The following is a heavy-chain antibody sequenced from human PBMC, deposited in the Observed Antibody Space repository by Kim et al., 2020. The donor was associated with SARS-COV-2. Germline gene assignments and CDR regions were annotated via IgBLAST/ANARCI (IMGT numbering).Heavy chain of an antibody. J-gene: IGHJ4*02. D-gene: IGHD1-26*01. Sequence: ASVKVSCKVSGYTLTELSMHWVRQAPGKGLEWMGGFDPEDGETIYAQKFQGRVTMTEDTSTDTAYMELSSLRSEDTAVYYCATGVVGATKGEYYFDYWGQGTLVTVSS. V-gene: IGHV1-24*01. CDR3: ATGVVGATKGEYYFDY. CDR2: FDPEDGET. CDR1: GYTLTELS.